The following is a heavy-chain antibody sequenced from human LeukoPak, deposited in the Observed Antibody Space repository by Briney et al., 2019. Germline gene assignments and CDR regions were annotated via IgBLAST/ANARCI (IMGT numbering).Heavy chain of an antibody. D-gene: IGHD2-8*02. Sequence: GGSLRLSCAASGFTFSSYAMHWVRQAPGKGLEWVAVISYDGSNKYYADSVKGRFTISRDNSKNTLYLQMNSLRAEDTAVYYCARDFSWYYFDYWGQGTLVTVSS. J-gene: IGHJ4*02. CDR2: ISYDGSNK. CDR3: ARDFSWYYFDY. CDR1: GFTFSSYA. V-gene: IGHV3-30-3*01.